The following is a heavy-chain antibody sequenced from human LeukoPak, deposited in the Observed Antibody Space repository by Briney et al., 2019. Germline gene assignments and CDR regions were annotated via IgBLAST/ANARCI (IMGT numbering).Heavy chain of an antibody. Sequence: PGGSLRLSCAASGFTFDDYAMHWVRQAPGKGPEWVSGISWNSGSIGYADSVKGRFTISRDNAKNSLYLQMNSLRAEDTALYYCATLGIAVAGTDYWGQGTLVTVSS. CDR2: ISWNSGSI. D-gene: IGHD6-19*01. J-gene: IGHJ4*02. V-gene: IGHV3-9*01. CDR1: GFTFDDYA. CDR3: ATLGIAVAGTDY.